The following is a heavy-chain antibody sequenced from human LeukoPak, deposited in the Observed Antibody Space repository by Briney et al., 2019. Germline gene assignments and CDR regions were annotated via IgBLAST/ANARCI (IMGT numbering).Heavy chain of an antibody. Sequence: PGGSLRLSCAASGFTFSGSAMHWVRQASGKGLEWVGRIRSKANSYATAYAASVNGRFPISRDESKSTAYLQMNSLKTEDTAVYYCTLVYYGSGSLDYWGQGTLVTVSS. J-gene: IGHJ4*02. V-gene: IGHV3-73*01. CDR2: IRSKANSYAT. CDR1: GFTFSGSA. D-gene: IGHD3-10*01. CDR3: TLVYYGSGSLDY.